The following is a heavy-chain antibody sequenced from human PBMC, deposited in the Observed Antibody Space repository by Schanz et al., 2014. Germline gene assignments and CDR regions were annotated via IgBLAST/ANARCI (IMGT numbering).Heavy chain of an antibody. CDR3: ARDCSATSCYLVD. J-gene: IGHJ4*02. Sequence: VQLVESGGGLVKPGESLRLSCEASGFTFSSYSMNWVRQAPGKGLEWVSSITSKGTNIYYADSMKGRFTISRDNAKDSLHLQMNSLRVEDRGVYYCARDCSATSCYLVDWGQGTLVTVSS. D-gene: IGHD2-2*01. CDR1: GFTFSSYS. V-gene: IGHV3-21*01. CDR2: ITSKGTNI.